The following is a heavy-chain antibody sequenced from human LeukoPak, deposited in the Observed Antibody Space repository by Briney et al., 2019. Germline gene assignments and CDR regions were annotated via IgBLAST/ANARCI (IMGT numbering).Heavy chain of an antibody. D-gene: IGHD3-16*01. CDR1: GGSISSSAYY. CDR3: ARDQYSYGSDAFDI. CDR2: IYHSGST. J-gene: IGHJ3*02. V-gene: IGHV4-39*07. Sequence: PSETLSLTCTVSGGSISSSAYYWGWIRQPPGKGLGWVASIYHSGSTYYNPSLKSRVTISLDTSNNQFSLNLSSVTAADTAVYYCARDQYSYGSDAFDIWGLGTVVTVSS.